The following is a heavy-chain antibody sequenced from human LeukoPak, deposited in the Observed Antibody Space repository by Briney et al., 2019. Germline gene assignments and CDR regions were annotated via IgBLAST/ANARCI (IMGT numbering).Heavy chain of an antibody. CDR3: ARDYYDSSGYYHGGY. D-gene: IGHD3-22*01. CDR2: ISSSSSTI. J-gene: IGHJ4*02. V-gene: IGHV3-48*01. Sequence: GGSLRLSCAASGFTFSSYNMTWVRQAPGKGLEWVSYISSSSSTIYYADSVKGRFTISRDNAKNSLNLQMNSLRAEDTAVYYCARDYYDSSGYYHGGYWGQGTLVTVSS. CDR1: GFTFSSYN.